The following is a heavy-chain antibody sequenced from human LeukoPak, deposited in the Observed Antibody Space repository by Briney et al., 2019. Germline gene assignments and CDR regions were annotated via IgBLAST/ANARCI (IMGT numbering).Heavy chain of an antibody. CDR2: MNPNTGNA. Sequence: ASVKVSCKASGYTFTNFDINWVRQATGQGLEWMGWMNPNTGNAGYAQKFQDRVTITWDASRSTAYMDLSSLRSEDTAVYYCATYSSLNRREFQYWGQGTLLTVSS. D-gene: IGHD3-22*01. CDR1: GYTFTNFD. J-gene: IGHJ1*01. CDR3: ATYSSLNRREFQY. V-gene: IGHV1-8*03.